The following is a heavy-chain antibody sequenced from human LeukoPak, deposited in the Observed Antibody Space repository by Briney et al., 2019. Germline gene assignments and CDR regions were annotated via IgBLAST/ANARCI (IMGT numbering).Heavy chain of an antibody. CDR3: AADRGYYDSSPPPAGY. CDR2: IVVGSGNT. V-gene: IGHV1-58*01. D-gene: IGHD3-22*01. Sequence: GTSVKVSCKASGFTFASSAVQWVRQARGQRLEWIGWIVVGSGNTNYAQKFQERVTITRDMSTSTAYMELSSLRSEDTAVYYCAADRGYYDSSPPPAGYWGQGTQVTVSS. J-gene: IGHJ4*02. CDR1: GFTFASSA.